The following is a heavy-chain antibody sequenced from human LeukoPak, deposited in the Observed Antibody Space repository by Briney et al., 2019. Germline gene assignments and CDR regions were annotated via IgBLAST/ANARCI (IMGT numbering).Heavy chain of an antibody. J-gene: IGHJ5*02. CDR2: IIPIFGTA. Sequence: SVKVSCKASGGTFSSYAISWVRQAPGQGHEWMGGIIPIFGTANYAQKFQGRVTITADESTSTAYMELSSLRSEDTAVYYCARGVLGYCSGGSCYAWFDPWGQGTLVTVSS. CDR1: GGTFSSYA. D-gene: IGHD2-15*01. CDR3: ARGVLGYCSGGSCYAWFDP. V-gene: IGHV1-69*13.